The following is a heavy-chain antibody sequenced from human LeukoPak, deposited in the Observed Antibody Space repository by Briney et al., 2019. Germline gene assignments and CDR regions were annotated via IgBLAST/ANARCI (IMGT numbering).Heavy chain of an antibody. CDR1: GFTFTTYW. Sequence: PGGSLRLSCAASGFTFTTYWMHWVRQAPGKGLVWVSHINSDGSITSYADSVKGRFTISRDNAKNTLYLQMNSLRAEDTAVYYCARDGGQLVPLDYFDYWGQGTLVTVSS. D-gene: IGHD6-6*01. V-gene: IGHV3-74*01. CDR2: INSDGSIT. CDR3: ARDGGQLVPLDYFDY. J-gene: IGHJ4*02.